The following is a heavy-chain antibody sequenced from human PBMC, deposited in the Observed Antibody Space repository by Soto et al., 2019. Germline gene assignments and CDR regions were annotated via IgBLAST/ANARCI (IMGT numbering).Heavy chain of an antibody. CDR1: AYMFTSSW. J-gene: IGHJ4*02. Sequence: GESMKITCEDSAYMFTSSWIAWVRQMPGKGLEWMGIVYVDDSDTKYSPSFEGQVTISADKSRNSTYLQRAILRASDTAMYYCARVHILTGRYRSFDYWGQGTQVTVSS. V-gene: IGHV5-51*01. D-gene: IGHD3-16*02. CDR2: VYVDDSDT. CDR3: ARVHILTGRYRSFDY.